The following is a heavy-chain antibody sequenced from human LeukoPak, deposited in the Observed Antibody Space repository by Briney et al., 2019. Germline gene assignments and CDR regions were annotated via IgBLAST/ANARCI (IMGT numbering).Heavy chain of an antibody. J-gene: IGHJ4*02. Sequence: GGSLRLSCAVSGLTFSSSWMDWVRQAPGKGLEWVASINPDGNKKYSADSVKGRFTISRDNAENSLYLQMNSLRAEDTAIYYCTRVGYIDEGIDYWGQGTLVTVSS. D-gene: IGHD5-24*01. CDR3: TRVGYIDEGIDY. CDR1: GLTFSSSW. CDR2: INPDGNKK. V-gene: IGHV3-7*04.